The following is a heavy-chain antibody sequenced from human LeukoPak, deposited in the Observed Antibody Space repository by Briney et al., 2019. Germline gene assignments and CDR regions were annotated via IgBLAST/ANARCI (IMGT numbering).Heavy chain of an antibody. Sequence: GGSLRLSCAASGFTFSSYAMSWVRQAPGKGLEWVSAISGSGGSTYYADSVKGRFTISRDNSKNTLYLQMNSLRAEDTAVYYCATQLGYYYYYGMGVWGQGTTVTVSS. CDR1: GFTFSSYA. V-gene: IGHV3-23*01. J-gene: IGHJ6*02. CDR2: ISGSGGST. CDR3: ATQLGYYYYYGMGV. D-gene: IGHD2-2*01.